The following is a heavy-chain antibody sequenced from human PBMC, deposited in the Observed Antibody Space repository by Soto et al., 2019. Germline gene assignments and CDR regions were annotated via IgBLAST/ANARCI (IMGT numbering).Heavy chain of an antibody. CDR1: GFNFSDSY. CDR2: ISGSGITT. Sequence: VQLVESGGGLVKPRGSLRLSCAASGFNFSDSYMSWVRQAPGKGLEWISYISGSGITTAYTGSVKGRFTVSRDNAKNSLFLHLNSLRVDDTAVYYCTRDSRYGSGLYYGLDVWGQGTSVTVSS. D-gene: IGHD3-10*01. CDR3: TRDSRYGSGLYYGLDV. V-gene: IGHV3-11*01. J-gene: IGHJ6*02.